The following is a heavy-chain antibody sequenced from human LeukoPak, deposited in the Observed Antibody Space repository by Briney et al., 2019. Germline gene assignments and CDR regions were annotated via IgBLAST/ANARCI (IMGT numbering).Heavy chain of an antibody. D-gene: IGHD2-15*01. Sequence: ASVKVSCKASGYTFTGYYIHWLRQAPGQGLEWMGWINTNTGNPTYAQGFTGRFVFSLDTSVSTAYLQISSLKAEDTAVYYCARVGYCSGGSCEKFDPWGQGTLVTVSS. J-gene: IGHJ5*02. V-gene: IGHV7-4-1*02. CDR3: ARVGYCSGGSCEKFDP. CDR1: GYTFTGYY. CDR2: INTNTGNP.